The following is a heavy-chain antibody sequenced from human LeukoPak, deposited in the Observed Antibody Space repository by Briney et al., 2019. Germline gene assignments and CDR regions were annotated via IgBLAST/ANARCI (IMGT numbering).Heavy chain of an antibody. CDR2: INHSGST. CDR3: ARGGSPAAMGWFDP. D-gene: IGHD2-2*01. Sequence: SETLSLTCAVYGGSFSGYYWSWIRQPPGKGLEWIGEINHSGSTNYNPSLKSRVTMSVDTSKNQFSLKLSSVTAADTAVYYCARGGSPAAMGWFDPWGQGTLVTVSS. J-gene: IGHJ5*02. V-gene: IGHV4-34*01. CDR1: GGSFSGYY.